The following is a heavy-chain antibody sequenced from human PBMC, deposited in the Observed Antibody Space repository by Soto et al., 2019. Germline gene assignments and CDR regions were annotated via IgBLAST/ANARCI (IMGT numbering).Heavy chain of an antibody. CDR1: GFTFSNAW. Sequence: GGSLRLSCAASGFTFSNAWMSWVRQAPGKGLEWVGRIKSKVDSATTDYAAPVKGRFSISRDDSRNTLYLQMNSLKIEDTAVYYCTTDDPINRHWGQGTLVTVSS. V-gene: IGHV3-15*01. CDR3: TTDDPINRH. J-gene: IGHJ4*02. CDR2: IKSKVDSATT.